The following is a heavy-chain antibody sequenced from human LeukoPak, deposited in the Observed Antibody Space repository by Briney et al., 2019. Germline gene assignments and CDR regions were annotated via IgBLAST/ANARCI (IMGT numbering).Heavy chain of an antibody. Sequence: SETLSLTCAVYGGSFSGYYWSWIRQPPGKGLEWIGEINHSGSTNYNPSLKSRVTISVDTSKNQFSLKLSSVTAADTAVYYCASSLDGNRDWIFLDYWGQGTLVTVSS. CDR1: GGSFSGYY. CDR3: ASSLDGNRDWIFLDY. V-gene: IGHV4-34*01. CDR2: INHSGST. D-gene: IGHD3-3*01. J-gene: IGHJ4*02.